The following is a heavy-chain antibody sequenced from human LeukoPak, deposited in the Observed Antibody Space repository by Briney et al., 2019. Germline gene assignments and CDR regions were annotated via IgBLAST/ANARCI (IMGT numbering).Heavy chain of an antibody. D-gene: IGHD3-10*01. CDR1: GFTFSTYS. CDR3: ARERVSAVFTYFDY. J-gene: IGHJ4*02. V-gene: IGHV3-21*01. Sequence: PGGSLRLSCAASGFTFSTYSMNWVRQAPGKGLEWVSSISSSGTYIYYADSVKGRFTISKDNAKNSLYLQMNSLRAEDTAVYYCARERVSAVFTYFDYWGQGTLVTVSS. CDR2: ISSSGTYI.